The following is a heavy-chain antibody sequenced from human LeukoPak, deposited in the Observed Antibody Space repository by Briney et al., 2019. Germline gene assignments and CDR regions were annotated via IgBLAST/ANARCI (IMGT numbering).Heavy chain of an antibody. CDR2: IYYSGST. CDR3: ATGTFYDSSGYEGGAFDI. Sequence: SQTLSLTCTVSGGSISSGDYYWSWIRQPPGKGLEWIGYIYYSGSTYYNPSLKSRVTISVDTSKNQFSLKLSSVTAEDTAVYYCATGTFYDSSGYEGGAFDIWGQGTMVTVSS. J-gene: IGHJ3*02. V-gene: IGHV4-30-4*01. D-gene: IGHD3-22*01. CDR1: GGSISSGDYY.